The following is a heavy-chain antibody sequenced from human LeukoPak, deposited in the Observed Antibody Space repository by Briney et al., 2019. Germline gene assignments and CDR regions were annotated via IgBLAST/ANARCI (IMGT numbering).Heavy chain of an antibody. D-gene: IGHD3-3*01. CDR2: ISGSGGST. CDR1: GFTFSSYA. V-gene: IGHV3-23*01. CDR3: AKGRWYYDFWSGRRNWFDP. J-gene: IGHJ5*02. Sequence: GGSLRLSCAASGFTFSSYAMSWVRQAPGKGLEWVSAISGSGGSTYYADSVKGRFTISRDNSKNTLYLQMNSLRAEDTAVYYCAKGRWYYDFWSGRRNWFDPWGQGTLVTVSS.